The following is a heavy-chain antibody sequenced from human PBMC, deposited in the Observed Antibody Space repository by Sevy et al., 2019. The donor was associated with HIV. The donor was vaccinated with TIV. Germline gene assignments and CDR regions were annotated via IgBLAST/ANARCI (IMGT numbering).Heavy chain of an antibody. CDR3: ATTKDYYPTSRSPFDS. CDR2: FDPEDDET. J-gene: IGHJ4*03. V-gene: IGHV1-24*01. D-gene: IGHD3-22*01. CDR1: GYTLSELS. Sequence: ASVKVSCKVSGYTLSELSMLWVRQAPGKGLEWMGSFDPEDDETIFAQKFQGRVTMTEDTLTDTAYMELSSLRSEDTAVYYCATTKDYYPTSRSPFDSWGQGTLVTVSS.